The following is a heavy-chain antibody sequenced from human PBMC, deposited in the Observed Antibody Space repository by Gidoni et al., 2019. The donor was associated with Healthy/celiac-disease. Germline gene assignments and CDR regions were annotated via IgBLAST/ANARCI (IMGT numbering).Heavy chain of an antibody. CDR3: AKGNTYYDFWSCYLPPYYFDY. V-gene: IGHV3-23*01. D-gene: IGHD3-3*01. CDR1: GLTSSSYA. J-gene: IGHJ4*02. CDR2: ISGGGGST. Sequence: EVQLLEYGGGVVQPGWSLRLLCAASGLTSSSYAMSWVRQSPGKGLEWVSAISGGGGSTYYADSVKGRFTISRDNSKNTLYLQMNSLRAEDTAVYYCAKGNTYYDFWSCYLPPYYFDYWGQGTLVTVSS.